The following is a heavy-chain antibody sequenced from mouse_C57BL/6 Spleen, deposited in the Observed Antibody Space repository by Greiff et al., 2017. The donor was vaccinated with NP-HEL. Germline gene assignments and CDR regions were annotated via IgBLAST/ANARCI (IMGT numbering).Heavy chain of an antibody. CDR3: ARPELREGAMDY. V-gene: IGHV5-17*01. D-gene: IGHD1-1*01. CDR1: GFTFSDYG. CDR2: ISSGSSTI. J-gene: IGHJ4*01. Sequence: DVMLVESGGGLVKPGGSPKLSCAASGFTFSDYGMHWVRQAPEKGLEWVAYISSGSSTIYYADTVKGRFTISRDNAKNTLFLQMTSLRSEDTAMYYCARPELREGAMDYWGQGTSVTVSS.